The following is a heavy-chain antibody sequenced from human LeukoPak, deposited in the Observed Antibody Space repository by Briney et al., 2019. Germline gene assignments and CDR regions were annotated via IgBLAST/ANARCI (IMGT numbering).Heavy chain of an antibody. CDR2: ISRSGSII. CDR1: GFTFSDYH. Sequence: GGSLRLSCAASGFTFSDYHISWLRQAPGKGREWGSSISRSGSIIYYADAVKGRFTIARDNAKNSLYLQMNSLRAEDTAVYYCARDVGPGYSSSWYLYWGQGTLVTVSS. J-gene: IGHJ4*02. V-gene: IGHV3-11*04. D-gene: IGHD6-13*01. CDR3: ARDVGPGYSSSWYLY.